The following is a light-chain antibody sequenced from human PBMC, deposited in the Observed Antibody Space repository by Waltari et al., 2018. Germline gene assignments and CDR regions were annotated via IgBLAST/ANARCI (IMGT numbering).Light chain of an antibody. CDR1: QSILYSSNSKNY. J-gene: IGKJ2*01. CDR2: WAS. V-gene: IGKV4-1*01. Sequence: DIVMTQSPDSLAVSLGERATINCKSSQSILYSSNSKNYLAWNQHKPGQPPKLPIYWASTRESGVPDRFSGSGSGTDFTLTISSLQAEDVAIYYCQQYYSIPYTFGQGTKLEIK. CDR3: QQYYSIPYT.